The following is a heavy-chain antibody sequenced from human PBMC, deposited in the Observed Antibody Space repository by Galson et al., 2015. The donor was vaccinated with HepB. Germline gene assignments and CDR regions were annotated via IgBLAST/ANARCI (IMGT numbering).Heavy chain of an antibody. CDR3: TTDSGYSGYDSDY. J-gene: IGHJ4*02. Sequence: SLRLSCAASGFTFSSYAMHWVRQAPGKGLEWVGRIKSKTDGGTTDYAAPVKGRFTISRDDSKNTLYLQMNSLKTEDTAVYYCTTDSGYSGYDSDYWGQGTLVTVSS. CDR2: IKSKTDGGTT. D-gene: IGHD5-12*01. V-gene: IGHV3-15*01. CDR1: GFTFSSYA.